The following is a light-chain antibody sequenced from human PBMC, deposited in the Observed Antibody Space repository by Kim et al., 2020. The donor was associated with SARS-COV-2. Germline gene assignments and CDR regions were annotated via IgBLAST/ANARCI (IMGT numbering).Light chain of an antibody. Sequence: GQSVTSPITGTSSYVGNYNSVSWYQQRPGKAPKLMIYEVTKRPSGVPDRFSGSKSGNTASLTVSGLQAEDEAEYYCSSYAGSNNYVSGTGTKVTVL. V-gene: IGLV2-8*01. J-gene: IGLJ1*01. CDR3: SSYAGSNNYV. CDR1: SSYVGNYNS. CDR2: EVT.